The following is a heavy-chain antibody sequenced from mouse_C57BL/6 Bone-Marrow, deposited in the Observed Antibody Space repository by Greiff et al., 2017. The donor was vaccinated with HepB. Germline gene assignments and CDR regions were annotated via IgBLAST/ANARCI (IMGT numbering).Heavy chain of an antibody. J-gene: IGHJ4*01. Sequence: VHVEESGAELAKPGASVKLSCKASGYTFTSYWMHWVKQRPGQGLEWIGYINPSSGYTNYNQKFKDKATLTADKSSSTAYMQLSSLTYEDSAVYYCARDYYGSSFYAMDYWGQGTSVTVSS. V-gene: IGHV1-7*01. CDR1: GYTFTSYW. CDR3: ARDYYGSSFYAMDY. CDR2: INPSSGYT. D-gene: IGHD1-1*01.